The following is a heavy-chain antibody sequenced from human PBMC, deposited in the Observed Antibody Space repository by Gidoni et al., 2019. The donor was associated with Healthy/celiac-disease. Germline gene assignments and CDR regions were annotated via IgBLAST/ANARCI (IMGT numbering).Heavy chain of an antibody. V-gene: IGHV1-18*01. CDR2: ISDYNGNT. CDR1: GYTFTSYG. CDR3: ARVYGGNSRYYYYYMDV. Sequence: QVQLVQSGAEVKKPGASVKVSCKASGYTFTSYGISWVRQAPGQGLEWMGWISDYNGNTNYAQKLQGRVTMTTDTSTSTAYMELRSLRSDDTAVYYCARVYGGNSRYYYYYMDVWGKGTTVTVSS. J-gene: IGHJ6*03. D-gene: IGHD2-21*02.